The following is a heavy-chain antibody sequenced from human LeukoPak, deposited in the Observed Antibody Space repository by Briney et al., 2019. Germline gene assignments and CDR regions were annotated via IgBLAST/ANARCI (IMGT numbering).Heavy chain of an antibody. CDR1: GFTFTRFN. CDR2: ITTSGTYI. J-gene: IGHJ6*02. CDR3: ARPFYYDSNGGEGMDV. Sequence: GGSLRLSCVASGFTFTRFNMNWVRQAPGKGLELVSSITTSGTYIYYADSVKGRFTISRDNAKNPLYLQMNSLRADDTAVYYCARPFYYDSNGGEGMDVWGQGTTVTVSS. V-gene: IGHV3-21*06. D-gene: IGHD3-22*01.